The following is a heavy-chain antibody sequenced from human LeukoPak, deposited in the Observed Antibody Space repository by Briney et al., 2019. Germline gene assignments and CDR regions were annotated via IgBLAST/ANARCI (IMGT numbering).Heavy chain of an antibody. CDR3: ARGEDYGTNSFDY. D-gene: IGHD4-17*01. Sequence: QPRGSLRLSCAASGFTFSSYEMNWVRQAPGKGLEWVSYITTSGRTIYYADSVKGRFTISRDNAKNSLYLQMNSLRAEDTAVYYCARGEDYGTNSFDYWGQGTLVTVSS. V-gene: IGHV3-48*03. CDR1: GFTFSSYE. J-gene: IGHJ4*02. CDR2: ITTSGRTI.